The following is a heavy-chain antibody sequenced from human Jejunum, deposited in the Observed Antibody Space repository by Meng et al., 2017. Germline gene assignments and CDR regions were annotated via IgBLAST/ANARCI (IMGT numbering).Heavy chain of an antibody. Sequence: GSLRLSCAASGFTFSSYAMHWVRQAPGKGLEWVGIIWDDGSDKRYADSVKGRFTISRDNSKNTVDLEMNSLRAEDTAVYYCARAQDGRGSYIIDFWGQGTLVTVSS. J-gene: IGHJ4*02. D-gene: IGHD1-26*01. CDR2: IWDDGSDK. CDR3: ARAQDGRGSYIIDF. V-gene: IGHV3-33*01. CDR1: GFTFSSYA.